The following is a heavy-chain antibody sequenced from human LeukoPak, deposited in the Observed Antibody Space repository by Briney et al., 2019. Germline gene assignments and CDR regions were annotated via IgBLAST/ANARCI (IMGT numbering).Heavy chain of an antibody. CDR1: GFSFSSFW. J-gene: IGHJ4*02. D-gene: IGHD7-27*01. Sequence: GGCLRLSCAASGFSFSSFWMHWVRQAPGKGLEWVSSIKGDGSSTNYADSVKGRFTISRDNAKTTLYLQMNSPRAEDTAVYYCAKELTGDGDYWGQGTLVTVSS. V-gene: IGHV3-74*01. CDR2: IKGDGSST. CDR3: AKELTGDGDY.